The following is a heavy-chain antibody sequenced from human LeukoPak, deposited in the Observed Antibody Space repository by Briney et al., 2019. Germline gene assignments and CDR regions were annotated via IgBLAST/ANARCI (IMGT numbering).Heavy chain of an antibody. J-gene: IGHJ4*02. CDR1: GFTFSSYG. D-gene: IGHD3-22*01. Sequence: GGSLRLSCAASGFTFSSYGMNWVRQAPGKGLEWVPFISSSSSYIYYADSVKGRFTISRDNAKNSLYLQMNSLRAEDTAVYYCARDLRSSGYYAFDYWGQGTLVTVSS. V-gene: IGHV3-21*01. CDR3: ARDLRSSGYYAFDY. CDR2: ISSSSSYI.